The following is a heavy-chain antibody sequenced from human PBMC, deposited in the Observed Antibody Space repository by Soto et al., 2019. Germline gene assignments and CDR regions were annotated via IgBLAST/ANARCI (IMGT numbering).Heavy chain of an antibody. D-gene: IGHD4-17*01. CDR2: ISSSSSYI. CDR1: GFTFSSYS. CDR3: ASLSASYGDYYDTLGY. Sequence: EVQLVESGGGLVKPGGSLRLSCAASGFTFSSYSMNWVRPAPGKGLEWVSSISSSSSYIYYADSVKGRFTISRDNAKNSLYLQMNSLRAEDTAVYYCASLSASYGDYYDTLGYWGQGTLVTVSS. V-gene: IGHV3-21*01. J-gene: IGHJ4*02.